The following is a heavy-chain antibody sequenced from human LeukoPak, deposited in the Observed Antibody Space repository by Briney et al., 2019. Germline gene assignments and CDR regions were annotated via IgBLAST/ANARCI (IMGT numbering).Heavy chain of an antibody. CDR3: ARSKNIGSSSSIPFQH. CDR1: GFTFSSYG. V-gene: IGHV3-33*01. J-gene: IGHJ1*01. D-gene: IGHD6-13*01. Sequence: GRSLRLSCAASGFTFSSYGMHWVRQAPGKGLEWVAGMWYDGSNKYYADSVKGRFTISRDNSKNTLYLQMNSLRAEDTAVYYCARSKNIGSSSSIPFQHWGQGTLVTVSS. CDR2: MWYDGSNK.